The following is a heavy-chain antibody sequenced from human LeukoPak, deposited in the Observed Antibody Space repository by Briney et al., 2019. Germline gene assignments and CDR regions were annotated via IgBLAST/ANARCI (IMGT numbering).Heavy chain of an antibody. CDR2: IYHSGST. V-gene: IGHV4-59*01. CDR3: ARGRVRQLVSLSGFDP. CDR1: GGSISRDN. Sequence: SESLSLTCTVSGGSISRDNWRWIRQPPGKGLEWIGYIYHSGSTVYNPSLKSRVTLSLDTSKNQLSLKLTSVTAADTAVFYCARGRVRQLVSLSGFDPWGQGTLVTVSS. D-gene: IGHD6-6*01. J-gene: IGHJ5*02.